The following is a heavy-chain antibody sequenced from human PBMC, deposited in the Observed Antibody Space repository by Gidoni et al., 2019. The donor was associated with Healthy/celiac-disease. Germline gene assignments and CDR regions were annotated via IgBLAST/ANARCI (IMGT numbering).Heavy chain of an antibody. V-gene: IGHV4-34*01. J-gene: IGHJ6*02. CDR2: INHSGST. Sequence: QVKLQQWGAGLLKPSETLSLTCAVYGGSFSGYYWSWIRQPPGKGLEWIGEINHSGSTNYNPSLKSRVTISVDTSKNQFSLKLSSVTAADTAVYYCARGLGVVYGMDVWGQGTTVTVSS. D-gene: IGHD2-15*01. CDR1: GGSFSGYY. CDR3: ARGLGVVYGMDV.